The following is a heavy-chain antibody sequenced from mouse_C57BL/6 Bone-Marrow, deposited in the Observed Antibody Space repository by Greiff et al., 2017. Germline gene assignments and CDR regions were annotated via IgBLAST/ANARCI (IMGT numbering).Heavy chain of an antibody. D-gene: IGHD2-4*01. CDR1: GFTFSSYG. J-gene: IGHJ3*01. CDR2: VSSGGSYT. V-gene: IGHV5-6*01. CDR3: GRRDDYDPFAY. Sequence: EVQVVESGGDLVKPGGSLKLSCAASGFTFSSYGMSWVRQTPDKSLEWVATVSSGGSYTNYPDSVKGRFTIATDNSKNTLYLQMSSLNSEDTAMYYCGRRDDYDPFAYWGQGTLVTVSA.